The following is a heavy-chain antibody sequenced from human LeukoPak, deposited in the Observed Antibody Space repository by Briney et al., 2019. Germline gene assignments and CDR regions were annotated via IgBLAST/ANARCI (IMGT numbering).Heavy chain of an antibody. CDR3: ARDRTVRYFDY. CDR2: IWYDGSNT. CDR1: GFSFQNHG. V-gene: IGHV3-30*02. J-gene: IGHJ4*02. Sequence: GGSLRLSCAASGFSFQNHGMHWVRQAPGKGLEWVAIIWYDGSNTYYADSVKGRFTVSRDNSKNTLYLQMNSLRAEDTAVYYCARDRTVRYFDYWGQGTLVRVSS.